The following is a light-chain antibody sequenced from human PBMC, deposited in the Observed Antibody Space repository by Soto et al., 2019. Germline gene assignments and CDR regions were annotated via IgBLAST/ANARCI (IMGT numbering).Light chain of an antibody. Sequence: EIVMTQSPATLSVSPGGRATLSCRASQSVSSNLAWYQQKPGQAPRLLIYGASTRATGIPAMFSASGSGTEFTLTVYSLQSEDFAVYYCQQYNNWPRTFGQGTKVKIK. CDR1: QSVSSN. CDR3: QQYNNWPRT. CDR2: GAS. J-gene: IGKJ1*01. V-gene: IGKV3-15*01.